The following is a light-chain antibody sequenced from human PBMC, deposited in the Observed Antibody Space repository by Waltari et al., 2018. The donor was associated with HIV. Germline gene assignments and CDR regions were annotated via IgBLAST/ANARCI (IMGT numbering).Light chain of an antibody. Sequence: DIHMTQSPSTLSASVGGRVTLTCRASRGISAWLTCSQQNPGKPPHLLIYMASTLESGVPSRFSSSGSGTEFTLNNASLQPDDLVTYYCHHYYTPMCTFGQGPKVEIK. CDR3: HHYYTPMCT. V-gene: IGKV1-5*03. CDR1: RGISAW. J-gene: IGKJ1*01. CDR2: MAS.